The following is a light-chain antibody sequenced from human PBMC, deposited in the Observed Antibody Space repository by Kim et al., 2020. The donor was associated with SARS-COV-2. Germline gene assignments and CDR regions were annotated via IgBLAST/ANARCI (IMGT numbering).Light chain of an antibody. Sequence: GQSITISCTGTRSDVGSYDLVSWYQQHPGKAPKLIIYEVNKRPSGDSIRFSGSKSGNTASLTISGLQAEDEADYYCCSYAGGATGVFGGGTKVTVL. J-gene: IGLJ3*02. V-gene: IGLV2-23*02. CDR2: EVN. CDR3: CSYAGGATGV. CDR1: RSDVGSYDL.